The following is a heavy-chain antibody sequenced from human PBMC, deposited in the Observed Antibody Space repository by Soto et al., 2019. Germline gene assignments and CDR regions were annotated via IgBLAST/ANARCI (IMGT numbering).Heavy chain of an antibody. D-gene: IGHD3-22*01. J-gene: IGHJ4*02. CDR3: ARYRYSDSLKEYYFDY. CDR2: LYYTGST. CDR1: GGSINSGDYY. Sequence: SETLSLTCTVSGGSINSGDYYWSWIRQPPGKGLEWIGNLYYTGSTYYNPTLKSPVTISVDTAKKQFSLMVTSVTAADTAVYYCARYRYSDSLKEYYFDYWGQGTLVTVSS. V-gene: IGHV4-30-4*01.